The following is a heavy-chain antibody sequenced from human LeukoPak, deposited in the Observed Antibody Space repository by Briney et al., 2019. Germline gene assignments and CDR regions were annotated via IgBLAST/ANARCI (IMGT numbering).Heavy chain of an antibody. CDR1: GGSFSGYY. Sequence: PSATLSLTCAVYGGSFSGYYWSWIRQPPGKGLEWIGEINHSGSTNYNPSLKSRVTISVDTSKNQFSLKLSSVTAADTAVYYCARTVGSWFDPWGQGTLVTVSS. CDR3: ARTVGSWFDP. D-gene: IGHD2-15*01. J-gene: IGHJ5*02. V-gene: IGHV4-34*01. CDR2: INHSGST.